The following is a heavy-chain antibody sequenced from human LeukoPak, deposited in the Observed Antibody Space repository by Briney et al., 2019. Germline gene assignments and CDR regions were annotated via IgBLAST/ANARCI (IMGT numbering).Heavy chain of an antibody. J-gene: IGHJ5*02. Sequence: GKSLKISCKGSGYSFTSYWIGWVRQMPGKGLEWMGIIYPGDSDTRYSPSFQGQVTISADKSISTAYLQWSSLKASDTAMYYCARLRVGSSSYNWFDPWGQGTLVTVSS. V-gene: IGHV5-51*01. CDR2: IYPGDSDT. D-gene: IGHD6-13*01. CDR3: ARLRVGSSSYNWFDP. CDR1: GYSFTSYW.